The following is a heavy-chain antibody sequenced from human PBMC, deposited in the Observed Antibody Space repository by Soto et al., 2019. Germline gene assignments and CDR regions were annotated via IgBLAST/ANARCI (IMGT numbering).Heavy chain of an antibody. J-gene: IGHJ5*02. Sequence: PSETLSLTCTVSGGSISRDYWNWIRRHPGKGLEWIGYIYYSGSTNYNPSLKSRVTISVDTSKNQFSLKLSSVTAADTAVYYCARDPGSGSYYGWFDPWGQGTLVTVSS. CDR1: GGSISRDY. CDR3: ARDPGSGSYYGWFDP. CDR2: IYYSGST. V-gene: IGHV4-59*01. D-gene: IGHD3-10*01.